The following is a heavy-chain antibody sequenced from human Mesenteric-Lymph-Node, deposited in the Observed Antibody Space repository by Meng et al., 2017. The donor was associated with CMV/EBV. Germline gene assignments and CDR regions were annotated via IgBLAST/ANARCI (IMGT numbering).Heavy chain of an antibody. CDR1: GFTFSNYW. CDR2: IKEDGREK. CDR3: VRGSIADY. J-gene: IGHJ4*02. D-gene: IGHD6-6*01. Sequence: GESLKISCAASGFTFSNYWMSWVRQAPGKGLEWVANIKEDGREKYYVDSVKGRFTISRDNAKNSLYLQMNSLRADDTAVYYCVRGSIADYWGQGTLVTVSS. V-gene: IGHV3-7*04.